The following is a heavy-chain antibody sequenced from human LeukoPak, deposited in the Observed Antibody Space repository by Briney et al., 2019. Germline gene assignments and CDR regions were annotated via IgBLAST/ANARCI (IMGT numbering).Heavy chain of an antibody. J-gene: IGHJ4*02. V-gene: IGHV3-23*01. Sequence: GGSLRLSCAASGFTFSSYAMSWVRQAPGKGLEWVSAISGSGGSTYYADSVKGRFTISRDNSKNTLYLQMNSVRAADTAVYYCAKDAGDYVWGSYRYFPYWGQGTLVTVSS. CDR3: AKDAGDYVWGSYRYFPY. CDR1: GFTFSSYA. CDR2: ISGSGGST. D-gene: IGHD3-16*02.